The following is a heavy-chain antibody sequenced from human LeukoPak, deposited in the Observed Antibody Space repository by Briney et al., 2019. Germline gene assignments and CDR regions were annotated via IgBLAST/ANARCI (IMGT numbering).Heavy chain of an antibody. D-gene: IGHD3-3*01. Sequence: PGGSLRLSCAASGFTFSSYAMSWVRQAPGKGLEWVSAISGSGGSTYYADSVKGRFTISRDNSKNTLYLQMNSLRAEDTAVYYCGTDYYDFWSGGIFDYWGQGTLVTVSS. CDR1: GFTFSSYA. V-gene: IGHV3-23*01. CDR2: ISGSGGST. J-gene: IGHJ4*02. CDR3: GTDYYDFWSGGIFDY.